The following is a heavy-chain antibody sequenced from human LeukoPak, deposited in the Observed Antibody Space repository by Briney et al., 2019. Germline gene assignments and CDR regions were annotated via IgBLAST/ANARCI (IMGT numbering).Heavy chain of an antibody. J-gene: IGHJ3*02. V-gene: IGHV1-3*01. D-gene: IGHD6-13*01. CDR3: ARGVGIAAAEGIFDI. Sequence: GASVKVSCKASGYTFTSYDMHWVRQAPGQRLEWMGWINAGNGNTKYSQKFQGRVTITRDTSASTAYMELSSLRSEDTAVYYCARGVGIAAAEGIFDIWGQGTMVTVSS. CDR1: GYTFTSYD. CDR2: INAGNGNT.